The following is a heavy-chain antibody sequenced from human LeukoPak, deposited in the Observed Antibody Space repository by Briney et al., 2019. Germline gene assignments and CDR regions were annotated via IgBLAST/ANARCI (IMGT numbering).Heavy chain of an antibody. CDR3: ARDTGPIAARPWSLDY. CDR1: GGSISSHY. D-gene: IGHD6-6*01. V-gene: IGHV4-59*11. J-gene: IGHJ4*02. Sequence: SETLSLTCTVSGGSISSHYWSWIRQPPGKGLEWIGYIYYSGSTNYNPSLKSRVTISVDTSKNQFSLKLSSVTAADTAVYYCARDTGPIAARPWSLDYWGQGTLVTVSS. CDR2: IYYSGST.